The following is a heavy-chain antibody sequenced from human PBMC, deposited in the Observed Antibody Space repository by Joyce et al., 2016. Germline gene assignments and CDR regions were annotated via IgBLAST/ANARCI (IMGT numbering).Heavy chain of an antibody. CDR3: SRRGSGWFDPEDY. Sequence: QLQLQESGPGLVKPSETLSLTCSVSGGSISNSNYYWGWIRQPPGKGLAWIENIFYLGTTYYTPSLKSRVTISIDTSKNQFSLKVSSVTAADTAVYYCSRRGSGWFDPEDYWGQGTLVTVSS. J-gene: IGHJ4*02. CDR2: IFYLGTT. D-gene: IGHD6-19*01. V-gene: IGHV4-39*01. CDR1: GGSISNSNYY.